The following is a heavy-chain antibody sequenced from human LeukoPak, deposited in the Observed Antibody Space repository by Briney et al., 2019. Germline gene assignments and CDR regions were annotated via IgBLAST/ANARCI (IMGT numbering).Heavy chain of an antibody. V-gene: IGHV3-23*01. CDR2: ISGSGGST. J-gene: IGHJ4*02. CDR3: AKCIVGATAPFDY. Sequence: GGSLRLSCAASGFTFSIYAMSWVRQAPGKGLECVSAISGSGGSTYYADSVKGRFTISRDNSKNTLYLQMNSLRAEDTAVYYCAKCIVGATAPFDYWGQGTLVTVSS. CDR1: GFTFSIYA. D-gene: IGHD1-26*01.